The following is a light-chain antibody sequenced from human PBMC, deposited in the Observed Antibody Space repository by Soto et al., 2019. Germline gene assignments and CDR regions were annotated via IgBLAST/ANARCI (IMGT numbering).Light chain of an antibody. J-gene: IGKJ1*01. CDR3: QQYGSSRT. CDR2: GAS. Sequence: EIVLTQSPGTLSFSPGERATLSCRASHSVSSSYLAWYQQKPGQAPRLLIYGASSRATGIPDRFSGSGSGTDFTLTISRLEPEDFAVYYCQQYGSSRTFGQGTKVDIK. V-gene: IGKV3-20*01. CDR1: HSVSSSY.